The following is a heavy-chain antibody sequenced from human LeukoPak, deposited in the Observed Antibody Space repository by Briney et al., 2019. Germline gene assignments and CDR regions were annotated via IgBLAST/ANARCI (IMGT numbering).Heavy chain of an antibody. CDR1: GGSIRTDGSY. J-gene: IGHJ5*02. D-gene: IGHD2-2*01. V-gene: IGHV4-34*01. CDR2: INHSGST. Sequence: PSETLSLTCTVSGGSIRTDGSYWAWIRQPPGKGLEWIGEINHSGSTNYNPSLKSRVTISVDTSKNQFSLKLSSVTAADTAVYYCARGSTSFNWFDPWGQGTLVTVSS. CDR3: ARGSTSFNWFDP.